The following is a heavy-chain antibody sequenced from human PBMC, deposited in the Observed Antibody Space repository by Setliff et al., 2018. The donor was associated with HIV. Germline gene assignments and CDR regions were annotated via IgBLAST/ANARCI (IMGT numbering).Heavy chain of an antibody. D-gene: IGHD2-21*02. CDR2: IYYSGST. CDR1: GGSISSSSYY. Sequence: SETLSLTCTVSGGSISSSSYYWGWIRQPPGKGLEWIGNIYYSGSTYYNPSLKSRVTTSVDTSKNQFSLKLSSVTAADTAVYYCAGSIVVVTAAPLTWGQGTLVTVSS. CDR3: AGSIVVVTAAPLT. J-gene: IGHJ5*02. V-gene: IGHV4-39*01.